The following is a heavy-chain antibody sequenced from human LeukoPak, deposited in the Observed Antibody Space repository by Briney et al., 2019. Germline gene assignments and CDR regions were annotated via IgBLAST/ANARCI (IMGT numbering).Heavy chain of an antibody. Sequence: AASVKVSCKASGGTFSSYAISWVRQAPGQGLEWMGRIIPIFGTANYAQKFQGRVTITTDESTSTAYMELSSLRSEDTAVYDCARASYYYDSSEKSAFDIWGQGTMVTVSS. D-gene: IGHD3-22*01. CDR1: GGTFSSYA. CDR2: IIPIFGTA. V-gene: IGHV1-69*05. J-gene: IGHJ3*02. CDR3: ARASYYYDSSEKSAFDI.